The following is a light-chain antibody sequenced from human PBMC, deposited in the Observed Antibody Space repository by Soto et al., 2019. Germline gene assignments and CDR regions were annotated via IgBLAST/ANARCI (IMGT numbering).Light chain of an antibody. J-gene: IGKJ2*01. Sequence: DIPMTQSPSSLSASVGDRVTITCRVSLDLTRYLNWYQQKPGKAPKLLISDASNLQRGVPSRFSGSGSGTDFTFTISSLQPEDIATYYCQPYDNLPPYTFGPGTKLEIK. CDR3: QPYDNLPPYT. CDR2: DAS. CDR1: LDLTRY. V-gene: IGKV1-33*01.